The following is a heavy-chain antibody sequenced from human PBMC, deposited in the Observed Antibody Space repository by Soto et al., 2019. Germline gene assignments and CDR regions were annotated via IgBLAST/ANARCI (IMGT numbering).Heavy chain of an antibody. D-gene: IGHD2-15*01. Sequence: KPSETLSLTCSVSGYSVSSSDYYWAWIRQPPGKGLEWIGSMLYSGLTYYNPSLKRRVTLSVDTSKNQFSVRLNSVTASDTAVYYCAPLSVSLSGPYGIHVWGQGTTVTVSS. CDR3: APLSVSLSGPYGIHV. J-gene: IGHJ6*02. CDR2: MLYSGLT. V-gene: IGHV4-39*01. CDR1: GYSVSSSDYY.